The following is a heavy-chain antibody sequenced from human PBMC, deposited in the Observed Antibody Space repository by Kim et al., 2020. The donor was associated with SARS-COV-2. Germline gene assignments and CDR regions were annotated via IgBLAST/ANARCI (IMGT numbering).Heavy chain of an antibody. J-gene: IGHJ4*02. V-gene: IGHV3-23*01. D-gene: IGHD6-13*01. CDR3: AKLWYRSFARGYS. CDR1: GFTFSSYA. Sequence: GGSLRLSCTASGFTFSSYAMSWVRQAPGKGLEWVSGISGTGVTTHYADSVKGQFTISRDNSKNILYLQMNSLTGEDTAIYFCAKLWYRSFARGYSWGQGNLVTLSS. CDR2: ISGTGVTT.